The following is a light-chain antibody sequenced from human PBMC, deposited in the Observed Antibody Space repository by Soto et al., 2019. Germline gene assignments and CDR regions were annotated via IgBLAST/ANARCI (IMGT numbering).Light chain of an antibody. Sequence: EIVLTQSPGTLSLSPGERATLSCRASQSVSSSYLAWYQQKPGQAPRLLMYGASSRATGIPDRFNGSGSGKDFTLTMSRLEAEDFAVYYCQQYGSSRLTFGGGTKVEIK. V-gene: IGKV3-20*01. CDR2: GAS. CDR1: QSVSSSY. CDR3: QQYGSSRLT. J-gene: IGKJ4*01.